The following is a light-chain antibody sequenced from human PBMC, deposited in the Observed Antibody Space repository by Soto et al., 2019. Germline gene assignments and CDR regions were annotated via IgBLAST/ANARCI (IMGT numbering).Light chain of an antibody. CDR3: QQRSNWPLIT. J-gene: IGKJ3*01. V-gene: IGKV3-11*01. CDR1: QSVSNNY. Sequence: EIVMTQSPATLSVSPGKTATLSCRASQSVSNNYLARYQQKPGQAPRLLIYDASNRATGIPARFSGSGSGTDFTLTISSLEPEDFAVYYCQQRSNWPLITFGPGTKVDI. CDR2: DAS.